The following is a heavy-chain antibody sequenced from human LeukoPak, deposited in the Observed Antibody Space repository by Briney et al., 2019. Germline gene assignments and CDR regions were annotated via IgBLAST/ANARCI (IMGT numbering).Heavy chain of an antibody. V-gene: IGHV3-30-3*01. CDR1: GFTFSSYA. CDR3: AKKSGDHFHFDF. J-gene: IGHJ4*02. CDR2: ISYDGSNK. D-gene: IGHD2-21*01. Sequence: GGSLRLPCAASGFTFSSYAMHWVRQAPGKGLEWVAVISYDGSNKYYADSVKGRFTISRDNSKSTLYLQMNSLRAEDTAVYHCAKKSGDHFHFDFWGQGTLVTVSS.